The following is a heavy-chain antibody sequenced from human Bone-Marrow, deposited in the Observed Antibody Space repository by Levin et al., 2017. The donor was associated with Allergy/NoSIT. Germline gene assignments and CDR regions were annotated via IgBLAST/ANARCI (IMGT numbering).Heavy chain of an antibody. CDR3: AREDPYYYDSSGYYHNIIQH. CDR1: GGSISSYY. Sequence: SETLSLTCTVSGGSISSYYWSWIRQPAGKGLEWIGRIYTSGSSNYNPSLKSRVTMSVDTSKNQFSLKLSSVTAADTAVYYCAREDPYYYDSSGYYHNIIQHWGQGTLVTVSS. CDR2: IYTSGSS. D-gene: IGHD3-22*01. J-gene: IGHJ1*01. V-gene: IGHV4-4*07.